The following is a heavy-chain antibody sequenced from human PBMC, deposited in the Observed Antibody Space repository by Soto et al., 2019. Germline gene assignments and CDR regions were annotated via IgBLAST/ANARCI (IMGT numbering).Heavy chain of an antibody. J-gene: IGHJ6*02. CDR2: IRSRANNFAT. CDR3: ARGQGAAIGDYYYHGMDV. CDR1: GFIFSGSA. D-gene: IGHD2-2*02. V-gene: IGHV3-73*01. Sequence: GGSLRLSCAASGFIFSGSAIHWVRQASGKGLEWVGCIRSRANNFATSSAASVKGRFTFSRDDSKNTAYLQMNTLKPEDTAVYYCARGQGAAIGDYYYHGMDVWGQGTTVTVSS.